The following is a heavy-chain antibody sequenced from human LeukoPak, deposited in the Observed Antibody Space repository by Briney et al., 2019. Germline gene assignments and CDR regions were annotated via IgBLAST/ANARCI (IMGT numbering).Heavy chain of an antibody. J-gene: IGHJ5*02. CDR3: ARGGYCGSGNDFRFDP. D-gene: IGHD3-10*01. CDR1: GGSISSYY. V-gene: IGHV4-59*01. CDR2: VYYSGST. Sequence: SETLSLTCTVSGGSISSYYWSWIRQPPGQGLEWIGYVYYSGSTNYNPSLKSRVTISVDTSKNQFSLKLSSATAADTAVYYCARGGYCGSGNDFRFDPWGQGTLVTVSS.